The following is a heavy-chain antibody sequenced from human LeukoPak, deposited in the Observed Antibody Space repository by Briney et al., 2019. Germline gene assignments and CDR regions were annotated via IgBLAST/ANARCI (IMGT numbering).Heavy chain of an antibody. J-gene: IGHJ2*01. CDR1: GFTFSSYW. Sequence: GGSLRLSCAASGFTFSSYWMSWVRQAPGKGLEWVSNIKQDGSEKYYVDSVKGRFTISRDNAKNSLYLQMNSLRAEDTAVYYCARALVVHSSGWYPIFHWYFDLWGRGTLVTVSS. V-gene: IGHV3-7*01. CDR3: ARALVVHSSGWYPIFHWYFDL. D-gene: IGHD6-19*01. CDR2: IKQDGSEK.